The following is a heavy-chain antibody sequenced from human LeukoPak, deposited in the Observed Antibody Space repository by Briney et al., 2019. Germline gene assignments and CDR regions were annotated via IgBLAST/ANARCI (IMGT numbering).Heavy chain of an antibody. CDR1: GYTFTSYY. Sequence: GASVKVSCKASGYTFTSYYMHWVRQAPGQGLEWMGIINPSGGSTSYAQKFQGRVTMTRDMSTSTVYMELSSLRSEDTAVYYCARDQPRSSGYRYYYYYYMDVWGKGTTVTVSS. CDR3: ARDQPRSSGYRYYYYYYMDV. J-gene: IGHJ6*03. D-gene: IGHD3-22*01. V-gene: IGHV1-46*01. CDR2: INPSGGST.